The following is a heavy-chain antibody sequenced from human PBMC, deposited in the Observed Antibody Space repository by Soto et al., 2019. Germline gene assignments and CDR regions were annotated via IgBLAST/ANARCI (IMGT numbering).Heavy chain of an antibody. CDR1: GFTFSSYA. J-gene: IGHJ6*02. Sequence: PGGSLRLACAASGFTFSSYAMHWVRQAPGKGLEWVAVISYDGSNKYYADSVKGRFTISRDNSKNTLYLQMNSLRAEDTAVYYCARDAGDFWSGYYWGNDYYYGMDVWGQGTTVTVSS. D-gene: IGHD3-3*01. CDR2: ISYDGSNK. V-gene: IGHV3-30-3*01. CDR3: ARDAGDFWSGYYWGNDYYYGMDV.